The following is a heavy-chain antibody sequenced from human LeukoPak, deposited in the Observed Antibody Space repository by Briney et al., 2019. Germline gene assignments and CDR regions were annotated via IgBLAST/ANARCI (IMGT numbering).Heavy chain of an antibody. J-gene: IGHJ5*02. CDR1: GGTFSSYT. CDR3: VTSRNWFDP. CDR2: IIPILGIA. Sequence: SGKVSCKASGGTFSSYTISWVRQAPGQGLEWMGRIIPILGIANYAQKFQGRVTITAEKSTSTAYMELSSLRSEDTAVYYCVTSRNWFDPWGQGTLVTVSS. V-gene: IGHV1-69*02.